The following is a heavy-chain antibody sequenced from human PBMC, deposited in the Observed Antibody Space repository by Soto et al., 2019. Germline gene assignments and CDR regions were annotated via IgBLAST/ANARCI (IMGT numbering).Heavy chain of an antibody. CDR2: ISGSGGST. Sequence: GESLKISCAASGFTFSSYAMSWVRQAPGKGLEWVSAISGSGGSTYYADSVKGRFTISRDNSKNTLYLQMNSLRAEDTAVYYCAKDHGLRYFDLWGQGTLVTVSS. CDR1: GFTFSSYA. D-gene: IGHD3-9*01. V-gene: IGHV3-23*01. J-gene: IGHJ4*02. CDR3: AKDHGLRYFDL.